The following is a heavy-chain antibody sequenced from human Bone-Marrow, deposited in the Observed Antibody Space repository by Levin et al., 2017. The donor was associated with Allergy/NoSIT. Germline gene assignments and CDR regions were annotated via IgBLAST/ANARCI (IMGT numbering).Heavy chain of an antibody. CDR1: GYTFTDYD. J-gene: IGHJ6*02. V-gene: IGHV1-8*01. CDR2: MNPKSGTT. D-gene: IGHD3-3*01. Sequence: ASVKVSCEASGYTFTDYDINWLRQANGQGFEWMGWMNPKSGTTGSAQKFQGRLSLTRNTSISTAYMELSSLTSEDTAVYYCARRDRITTYGVVTNGMDVWGQGTTFAVSS. CDR3: ARRDRITTYGVVTNGMDV.